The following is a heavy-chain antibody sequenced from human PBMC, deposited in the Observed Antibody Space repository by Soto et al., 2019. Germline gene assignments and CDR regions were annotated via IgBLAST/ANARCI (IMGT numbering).Heavy chain of an antibody. Sequence: QVQLQESGPGLVKPSGTLSLTCAVSGDSISNSRWWPGVRQPPGKGLEWIGDIFHSGDTNYNPSLKSRVVISVDKSQNQFSLKVSSVTAADTAVYYCAYSTGWYRHDVWGQGTLVTVSS. V-gene: IGHV4-4*02. CDR3: AYSTGWYRHDV. D-gene: IGHD6-19*01. CDR2: IFHSGDT. CDR1: GDSISNSRW. J-gene: IGHJ3*01.